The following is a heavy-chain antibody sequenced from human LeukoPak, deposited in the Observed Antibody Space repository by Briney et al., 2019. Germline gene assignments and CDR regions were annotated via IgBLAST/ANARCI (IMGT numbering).Heavy chain of an antibody. D-gene: IGHD7-27*01. CDR3: AKDGGLWVSAHWGDS. Sequence: GGSLRLSCAASGFTFSSYTMSWVRQAPGKGLEWVSTITTSDGNTNYADSVKGRFTVSRDNSKNTLFLQMNSLRAEDTAVYYCAKDGGLWVSAHWGDSWGRGTLVTVSS. CDR2: ITTSDGNT. CDR1: GFTFSSYT. J-gene: IGHJ4*02. V-gene: IGHV3-23*01.